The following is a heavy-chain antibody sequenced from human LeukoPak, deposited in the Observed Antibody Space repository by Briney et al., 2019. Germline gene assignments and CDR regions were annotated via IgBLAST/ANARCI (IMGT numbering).Heavy chain of an antibody. J-gene: IGHJ4*02. Sequence: EASVKVSCKASGYTFTSYAMNWVRQAPGQGLEWMGWINPNSGGTNYAQKFQGRVTMTRDTSISTAYMELSRLRSDDTAVYYCARVRGAYYYDSSGYPDYWGQGTLVTVSS. CDR3: ARVRGAYYYDSSGYPDY. CDR1: GYTFTSYA. V-gene: IGHV1-2*02. D-gene: IGHD3-22*01. CDR2: INPNSGGT.